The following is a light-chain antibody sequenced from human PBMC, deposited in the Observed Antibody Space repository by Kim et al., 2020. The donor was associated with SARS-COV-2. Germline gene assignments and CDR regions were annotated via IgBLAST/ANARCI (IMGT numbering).Light chain of an antibody. CDR3: SSYAGSRGV. CDR1: SSDVGGSNY. CDR2: EVT. Sequence: QSALTQPPSASGSPGQSVTISCTGTSSDVGGSNYVSWYRQHPGNAPKLMIYEVTKRPSGVPDRFSGSRSGNTASLTVSGLQAEDEADYYCSSYAGSRGVFGGGTQLTVL. J-gene: IGLJ2*01. V-gene: IGLV2-8*01.